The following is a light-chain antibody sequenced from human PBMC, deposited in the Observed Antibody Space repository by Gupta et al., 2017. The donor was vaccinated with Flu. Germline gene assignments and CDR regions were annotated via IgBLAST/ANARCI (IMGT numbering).Light chain of an antibody. CDR3: MQALQTPIT. CDR2: LGS. Sequence: IVMTPSPLPLPVTPGEPASISCRSSQSLLHSNGYNYLDWYLQKPGQSPQLLIYLGSNRASGVPDRFSGSGSGTDFTLKISRVEAGDVGVYYCMQALQTPITFGQGTRLEIK. V-gene: IGKV2-28*01. J-gene: IGKJ5*01. CDR1: QSLLHSNGYNY.